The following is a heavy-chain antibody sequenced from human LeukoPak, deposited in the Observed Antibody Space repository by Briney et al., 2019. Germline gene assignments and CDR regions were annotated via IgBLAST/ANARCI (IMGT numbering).Heavy chain of an antibody. V-gene: IGHV3-48*03. D-gene: IGHD3-22*01. CDR2: ISSSGSTI. CDR1: GFTFSSYE. CDR3: ARESTYYYDSSGYYFDY. Sequence: GGSLRLSCAASGFTFSSYEMNWVRQAPGKGREWGSYISSSGSTIYYADSVRVRFTISRDNAKNSLYLQMNSLGAEDTAVYYCARESTYYYDSSGYYFDYWGQGTLVTVSS. J-gene: IGHJ4*02.